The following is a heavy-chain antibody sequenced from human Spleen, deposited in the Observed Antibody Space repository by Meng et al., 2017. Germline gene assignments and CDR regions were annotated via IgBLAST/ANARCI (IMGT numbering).Heavy chain of an antibody. CDR1: GFTFSDYH. V-gene: IGHV3-11*01. CDR3: ARSSTSWSLR. CDR2: ITNSGTTI. D-gene: IGHD2-2*01. Sequence: GGSLRLSCAASGFTFSDYHMSWIRQAPGKGLEWISWITNSGTTIYYAESVKGRFTISRDNTKNSLYLQMNSLRDEDTAVYYCARSSTSWSLRWGQGTLVTVSS. J-gene: IGHJ1*01.